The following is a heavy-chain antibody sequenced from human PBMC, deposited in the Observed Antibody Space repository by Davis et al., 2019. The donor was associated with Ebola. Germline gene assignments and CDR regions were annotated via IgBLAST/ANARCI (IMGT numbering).Heavy chain of an antibody. J-gene: IGHJ4*02. CDR1: GGSISSSTYH. D-gene: IGHD4-17*01. CDR3: VRGLHGDYAFDK. CDR2: IFHTGAT. V-gene: IGHV4-39*07. Sequence: PSETLSLTCTVSGGSISSSTYHWVWVRQPPGKGLEWIGSIFHTGATYYSPSLKSRVTVSLDTPKSQFSLKMTSVTVADTAVYYCVRGLHGDYAFDKWGQGALVTVSS.